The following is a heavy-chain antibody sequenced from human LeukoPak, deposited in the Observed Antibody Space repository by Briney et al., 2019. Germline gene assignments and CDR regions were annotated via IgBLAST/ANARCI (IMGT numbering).Heavy chain of an antibody. D-gene: IGHD6-13*01. Sequence: GSLPLSSAAPGFTFSSYAMHWVRQAPGKGLGWVAVISYDGSNKYYAAPVKGRFTSSRDHSKNTRYLQMNSLRAEDTAVYYCARRPLAAAGYGMEVWGQGTTVTVSS. CDR3: ARRPLAAAGYGMEV. J-gene: IGHJ6*02. CDR2: ISYDGSNK. CDR1: GFTFSSYA. V-gene: IGHV3-30-3*01.